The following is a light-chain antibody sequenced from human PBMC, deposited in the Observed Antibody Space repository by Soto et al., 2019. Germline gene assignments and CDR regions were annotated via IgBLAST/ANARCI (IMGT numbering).Light chain of an antibody. J-gene: IGKJ1*01. CDR2: GAS. CDR1: QSVRSR. Sequence: ETVMTQSPATLSVSLGERATLSCRASQSVRSRVAWYQQRPGQAPRLLIYGASTRATGIPARISGSGSGTEFTLTISSLQSEDFAGYYCQQYNDWWTFGQGTKVEIK. CDR3: QQYNDWWT. V-gene: IGKV3-15*01.